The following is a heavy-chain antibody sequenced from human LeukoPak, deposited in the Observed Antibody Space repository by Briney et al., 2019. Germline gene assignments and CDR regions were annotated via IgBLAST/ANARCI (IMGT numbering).Heavy chain of an antibody. J-gene: IGHJ3*01. D-gene: IGHD3-10*01. CDR3: ARDRDYYGSLIYAYDASDL. V-gene: IGHV3-7*03. CDR2: IKQDGGEE. Sequence: GGSLRLSCAASEFTLSSYWMTWVRQAPGKGLEWVANIKQDGGEEHYVDSVEGRFTISRDNAENSLFLQMNSLRVEDTAVYYCARDRDYYGSLIYAYDASDLWGQGTMVTVSS. CDR1: EFTLSSYW.